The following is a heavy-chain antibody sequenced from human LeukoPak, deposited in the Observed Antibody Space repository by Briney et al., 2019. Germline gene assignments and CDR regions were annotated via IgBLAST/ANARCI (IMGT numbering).Heavy chain of an antibody. CDR1: GFTFSSYE. D-gene: IGHD1-26*01. CDR3: ARGGSYLSAFDI. V-gene: IGHV3-48*03. J-gene: IGHJ3*02. Sequence: PGGSLRLSCAASGFTFSSYEMNWVRQAPGKGLEWVSYISSSGSTIYYADSVKGRFTISRDNSKNTLYLQMNSLRAEDTAVYYCARGGSYLSAFDIRGQGTMTVSS. CDR2: ISSSGSTI.